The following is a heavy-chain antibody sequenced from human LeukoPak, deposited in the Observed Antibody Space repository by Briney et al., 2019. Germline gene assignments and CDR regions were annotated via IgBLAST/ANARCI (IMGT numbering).Heavy chain of an antibody. J-gene: IGHJ4*02. V-gene: IGHV3-30-3*01. CDR1: GFTFSSYA. D-gene: IGHD3-9*01. CDR2: ISYDGSNK. Sequence: PGRSLRLSCAASGFTFSSYAMHWVRQAPGKGPEWVAVISYDGSNKYYADSVRGRFTISRDNSKNTLLLQMSSLRAEDTAIYYLAGRGGGDILTGYPDYWGQGTLVIVSS. CDR3: AGRGGGDILTGYPDY.